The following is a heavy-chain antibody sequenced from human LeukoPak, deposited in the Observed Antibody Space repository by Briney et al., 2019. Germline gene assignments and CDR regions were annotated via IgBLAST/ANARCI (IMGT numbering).Heavy chain of an antibody. CDR3: ARTSGWFYYFDY. CDR1: GGSFSGYY. V-gene: IGHV4-34*01. CDR2: INHSGST. Sequence: SETLSLTCAVYGGSFSGYYWSWIRQPPGKGLEWIGEINHSGSTNYNPSLKSRVTISVDTSKNQFSLKLSSVTAADTAVYHCARTSGWFYYFDYWGQGTLVTVSS. J-gene: IGHJ4*02. D-gene: IGHD6-19*01.